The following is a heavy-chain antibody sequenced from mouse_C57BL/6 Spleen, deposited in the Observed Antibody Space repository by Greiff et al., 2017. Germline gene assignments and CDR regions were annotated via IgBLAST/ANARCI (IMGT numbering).Heavy chain of an antibody. CDR2: IYPGDGDT. CDR3: ARLTTVVARGFDY. V-gene: IGHV1-82*01. Sequence: QVQLQQSGPELVKPGASVKISCKASGYAFSSSWLNWVKQRPGKGLEWIGRIYPGDGDTNYNGKFKGKAPLTADKSSRTAYMQLSSLTSEDSAVYFCARLTTVVARGFDYWGQGTTLTVSS. D-gene: IGHD1-1*01. CDR1: GYAFSSSW. J-gene: IGHJ2*01.